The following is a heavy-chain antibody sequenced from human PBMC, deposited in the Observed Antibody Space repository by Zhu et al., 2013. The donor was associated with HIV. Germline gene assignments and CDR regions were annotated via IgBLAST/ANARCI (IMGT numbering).Heavy chain of an antibody. V-gene: IGHV1-18*01. CDR3: ARVNRGWLQLSAGGY. J-gene: IGHJ4*02. Sequence: QVQLVQSGAEVKKPGASVRVSCKASGYTFTSLGITWVRQAPGQGLEWMAWISGYDGDTKYAQNLQGRLTLTTDTSTSTAYMELRSLRSDDTAIYYCARVNRGWLQLSAGGYWGQGTLVTVSS. CDR2: ISGYDGDT. CDR1: GYTFTSLG. D-gene: IGHD5-12*01.